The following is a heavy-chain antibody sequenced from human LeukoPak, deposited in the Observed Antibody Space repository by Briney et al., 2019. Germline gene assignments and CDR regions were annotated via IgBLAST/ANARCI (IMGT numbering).Heavy chain of an antibody. V-gene: IGHV3-30-3*01. CDR2: ISYDGSNK. D-gene: IGHD6-6*01. Sequence: AGGSLRLSCAASGFTFSSYAMHWVRQAPGKGLEWVAVISYDGSNKYYADSVKGRFTISRDNSKNTLYLQMNSLRAEDTAVYYCARAKQLALFGYWGQGTLVTVSS. CDR1: GFTFSSYA. J-gene: IGHJ4*02. CDR3: ARAKQLALFGY.